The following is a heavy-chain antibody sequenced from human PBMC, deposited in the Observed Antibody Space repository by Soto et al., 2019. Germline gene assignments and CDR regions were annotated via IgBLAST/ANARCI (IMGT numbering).Heavy chain of an antibody. J-gene: IGHJ4*02. CDR2: ISSSGSTI. D-gene: IGHD5-12*01. V-gene: IGHV3-11*01. CDR1: GFTFSDYY. CDR3: ARDVDIVATTGLLDY. Sequence: GGSLRLSCAASGFTFSDYYMSWIRQAPGKGLEWVSYISSSGSTIYYADSVKGRFTISRDNAKNSLYLQMNSLRAKDTAVYYCARDVDIVATTGLLDYWGQGTRVTVSS.